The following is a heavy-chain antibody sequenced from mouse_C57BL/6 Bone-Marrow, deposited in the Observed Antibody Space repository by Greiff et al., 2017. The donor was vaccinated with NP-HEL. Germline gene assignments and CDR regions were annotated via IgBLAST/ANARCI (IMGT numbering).Heavy chain of an antibody. J-gene: IGHJ3*01. V-gene: IGHV1-50*01. CDR3: AVTGTGAWCAY. Sequence: QVQLQQPGAELVKPGASVKLSCKASGYTFTSYWMQWVKQRPGQGLEWIGEIDPSDSYTNYNQKFKGKATLTVDTSSSTAYMQLSSLTSEDSAVFDRAVTGTGAWCAYWGQGTLVTVSA. CDR1: GYTFTSYW. CDR2: IDPSDSYT. D-gene: IGHD4-1*01.